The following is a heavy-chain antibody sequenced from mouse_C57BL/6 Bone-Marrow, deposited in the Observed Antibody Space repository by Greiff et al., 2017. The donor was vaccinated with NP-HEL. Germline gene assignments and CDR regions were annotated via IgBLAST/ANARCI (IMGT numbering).Heavy chain of an antibody. CDR3: AKKRKRQRDYYAMDY. J-gene: IGHJ4*01. Sequence: QVQLQQSGPGLVQPSQSLSITCTVSGFSLTSYGVHWVRQSPGKGLEWLGVIWRGGSTDYNAAFMSRLSITKDNSKSQVFFKMNSLQADDTAIYYCAKKRKRQRDYYAMDYWGQGTSVTVSS. D-gene: IGHD2-12*01. V-gene: IGHV2-5*01. CDR2: IWRGGST. CDR1: GFSLTSYG.